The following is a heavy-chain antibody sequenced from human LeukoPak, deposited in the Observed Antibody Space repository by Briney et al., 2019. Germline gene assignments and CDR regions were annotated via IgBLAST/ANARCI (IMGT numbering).Heavy chain of an antibody. CDR3: GWSPNTFYLDY. V-gene: IGHV1-2*02. Sequence: GASVKVSCKASGYTFTGYYIHWVRQAPGQGLEWMGWIKPNSGGTNSAQKFQGRVTMTRDTSISTAYMELSRLQSDDTAVYYCGWSPNTFYLDYWGQGTLVTVSS. CDR1: GYTFTGYY. CDR2: IKPNSGGT. J-gene: IGHJ4*02. D-gene: IGHD2-15*01.